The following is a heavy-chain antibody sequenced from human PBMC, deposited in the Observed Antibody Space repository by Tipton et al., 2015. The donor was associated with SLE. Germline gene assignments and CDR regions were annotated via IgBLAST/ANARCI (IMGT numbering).Heavy chain of an antibody. Sequence: SLRLSCAASGFTFSNYWMHWVRQAPGKGLVWVSRINSDGSSTSYADSVKGRFTTSRDNAKNTLYLQMNSLRAEDTAVYYCARERTTVIYYYYCMDVWGKGTTVTVSS. D-gene: IGHD4-11*01. CDR2: INSDGSST. CDR1: GFTFSNYW. J-gene: IGHJ6*03. V-gene: IGHV3-74*01. CDR3: ARERTTVIYYYYCMDV.